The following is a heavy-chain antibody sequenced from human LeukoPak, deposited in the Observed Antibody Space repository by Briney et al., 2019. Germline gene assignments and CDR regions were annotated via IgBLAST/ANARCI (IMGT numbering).Heavy chain of an antibody. D-gene: IGHD5-18*01. J-gene: IGHJ3*02. CDR3: AKDPQLWLTVGAFDI. CDR2: ISYDGSNK. CDR1: GFTFSSYG. V-gene: IGHV3-30*18. Sequence: PGGSLRPSCAASGFTFSSYGMHWVRQAPGKGLEWVAVISYDGSNKYYADSVKGRFTISRDNSKNTLYLQMNSLRAEDTAVYYCAKDPQLWLTVGAFDIWGQGTMVTVSS.